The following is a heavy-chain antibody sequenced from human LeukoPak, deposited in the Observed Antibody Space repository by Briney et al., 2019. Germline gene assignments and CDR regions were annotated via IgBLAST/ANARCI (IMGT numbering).Heavy chain of an antibody. Sequence: ASVKVSCKASGYTFTGYYMHWVRQAPGQGLEWMGWINPNSGGTNYAQKFQGRVTMTRDTSISTAYMELSRLRSDDTAVYYCAKDKGEGGKYYYGSEDYWGQGTLVTVSS. D-gene: IGHD3-10*01. CDR3: AKDKGEGGKYYYGSEDY. CDR1: GYTFTGYY. CDR2: INPNSGGT. V-gene: IGHV1-2*02. J-gene: IGHJ4*02.